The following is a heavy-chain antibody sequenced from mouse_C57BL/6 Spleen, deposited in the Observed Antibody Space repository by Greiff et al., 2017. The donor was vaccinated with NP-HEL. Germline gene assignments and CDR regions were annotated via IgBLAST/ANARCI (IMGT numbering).Heavy chain of an antibody. D-gene: IGHD1-1*01. CDR2: IDPSDSYT. V-gene: IGHV1-69*01. CDR3: ARSSITTVVAGAMDY. CDR1: GYTFTSYW. J-gene: IGHJ4*01. Sequence: QVQLQQPGAELVMPGASVKLSCKASGYTFTSYWMHWVKQRPGQGLEWIGEIDPSDSYTNYNQKFKGKSTLTVDKSSSTAYMQLSSLTSEDSAVYYCARSSITTVVAGAMDYWGQGTSVTVSS.